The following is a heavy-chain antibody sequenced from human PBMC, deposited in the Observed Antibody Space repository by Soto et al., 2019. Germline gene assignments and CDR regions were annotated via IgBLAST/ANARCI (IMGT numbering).Heavy chain of an antibody. CDR3: ARDGSSGPYGLFDY. V-gene: IGHV3-11*06. CDR1: GFTFSDYY. Sequence: GGSLRLSCAAPGFTFSDYYMSWIRQAPGKGLEWVSYISSSSSYTNYADSVKGRFTISRDNAKNSLYLQMNSLRAEDTAVYYCARDGSSGPYGLFDYWGQGTLVTVSS. CDR2: ISSSSSYT. D-gene: IGHD6-19*01. J-gene: IGHJ4*02.